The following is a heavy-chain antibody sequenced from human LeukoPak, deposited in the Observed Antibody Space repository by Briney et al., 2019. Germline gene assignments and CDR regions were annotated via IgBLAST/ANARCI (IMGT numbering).Heavy chain of an antibody. CDR1: GASMDNNNYD. V-gene: IGHV4-39*01. CDR2: IYHAGAI. D-gene: IGHD4-11*01. CDR3: ARGSRRYSAFDI. J-gene: IGHJ3*02. Sequence: SETLSLTCTVSGASMDNNNYDWGWIRQPPGKGLEWVGSIYHAGAIYQNPSLKGRVTLSIDMSKNQFSLRLHSVTAADTAVYYCARGSRRYSAFDIWGQGTMVTVSS.